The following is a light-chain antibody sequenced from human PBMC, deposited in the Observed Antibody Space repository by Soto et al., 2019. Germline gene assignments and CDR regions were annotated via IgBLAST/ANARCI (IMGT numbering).Light chain of an antibody. CDR3: SSYGGSNNLV. CDR2: EVS. Sequence: QSALTQPPSASGSPGQSVTISCTGTSSDVGGYNYVSWYQQHPGKAPKLMIYEVSQRPSGVPDRFSGSKSGNTASLTVSGLQVEDEADYYCSSYGGSNNLVFGGGTKLTVL. V-gene: IGLV2-8*01. CDR1: SSDVGGYNY. J-gene: IGLJ2*01.